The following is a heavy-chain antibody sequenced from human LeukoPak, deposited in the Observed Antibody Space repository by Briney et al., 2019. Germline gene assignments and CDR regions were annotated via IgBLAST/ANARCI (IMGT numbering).Heavy chain of an antibody. CDR1: GYTFTSYG. J-gene: IGHJ5*02. D-gene: IGHD2-2*03. Sequence: SVKVSCKASGYTFTSYGISWVRQAPGQGLEWMGGIIPIFGTANYAQRFQGRVTITADESTSTAYMELSSLRSEDTAVYYCARAYGGYCSSTSCWEPIHWFDRWGQGTLVTVSS. CDR2: IIPIFGTA. V-gene: IGHV1-69*13. CDR3: ARAYGGYCSSTSCWEPIHWFDR.